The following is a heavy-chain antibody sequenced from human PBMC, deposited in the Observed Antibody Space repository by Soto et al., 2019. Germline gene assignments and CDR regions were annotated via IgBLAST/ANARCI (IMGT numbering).Heavy chain of an antibody. CDR3: ARDRALTIYYYYGMDV. V-gene: IGHV3-7*03. J-gene: IGHJ6*02. CDR1: GFTFSSYW. Sequence: EVQLVESGGGLVQPGGSLRLSCAASGFTFSSYWMSWVRQAPGKGLEWVANIKQDGSEKYYVDSVKGRFTISRDNAKNSLYLQMNSLRAEDTAVYYCARDRALTIYYYYGMDVWGQGTTVTVSS. CDR2: IKQDGSEK. D-gene: IGHD3-3*02.